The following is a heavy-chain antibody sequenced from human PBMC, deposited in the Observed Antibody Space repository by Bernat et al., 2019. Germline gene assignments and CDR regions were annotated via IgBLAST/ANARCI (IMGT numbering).Heavy chain of an antibody. CDR3: TRGGSRLTTIGSFDI. CDR1: GGSFGSSGYY. V-gene: IGHV4-39*07. CDR2: IYYRVST. Sequence: QLQLQESGPGLVKPSETLSLTCTVSGGSFGSSGYYLGWVRQPPGNGLEWIGSIYYRVSTYYNPSLKSRVTISVDTSRNQFSVMLGSVTAADPAVYTCTRGGSRLTTIGSFDIWGLGTMVTVSS. D-gene: IGHD4-11*01. J-gene: IGHJ3*02.